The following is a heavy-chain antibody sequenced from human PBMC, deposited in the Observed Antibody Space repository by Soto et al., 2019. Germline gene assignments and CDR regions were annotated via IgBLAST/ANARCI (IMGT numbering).Heavy chain of an antibody. Sequence: ASVKVSCKASGFTFTSSAVQWVRQARGQRLEWIGWIVVGSGNTNYAQKFQERVTITRDMSTSTAYMELSSLRSEDTAVYYCAADSDVLRFLEWPLGAFDIWGQGTMVTVSS. CDR3: AADSDVLRFLEWPLGAFDI. D-gene: IGHD3-3*01. J-gene: IGHJ3*02. V-gene: IGHV1-58*01. CDR2: IVVGSGNT. CDR1: GFTFTSSA.